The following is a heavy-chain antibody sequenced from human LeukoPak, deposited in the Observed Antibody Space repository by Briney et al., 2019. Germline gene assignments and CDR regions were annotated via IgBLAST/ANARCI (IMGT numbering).Heavy chain of an antibody. CDR1: GFTFSRYA. CDR2: IWSDGSDK. J-gene: IGHJ6*02. V-gene: IGHV3-33*01. Sequence: PGGSLRLSCAASGFTFSRYAMHWVRQAPGKGLEWVAVIWSDGSDKYYADSVKGRFTISRDSSRNTLDLQMNSLRVEDTAVYHCARDASSGWYRFGMDVWGQGTTVTVSS. CDR3: ARDASSGWYRFGMDV. D-gene: IGHD6-19*01.